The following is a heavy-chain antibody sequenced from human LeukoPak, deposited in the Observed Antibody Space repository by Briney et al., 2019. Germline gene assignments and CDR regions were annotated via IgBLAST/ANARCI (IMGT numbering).Heavy chain of an antibody. Sequence: SETLSLTCTVSGGSISSYYWSWIRQPAGKGLEWIGRIYTSGSTDYNPSLKSRVTMSVDTSKNQFSLKLSSVTAADTAVYYCARDPSDYGGNGYFDYWGQGTLVTVSS. CDR1: GGSISSYY. V-gene: IGHV4-4*07. CDR3: ARDPSDYGGNGYFDY. D-gene: IGHD4-23*01. J-gene: IGHJ4*02. CDR2: IYTSGST.